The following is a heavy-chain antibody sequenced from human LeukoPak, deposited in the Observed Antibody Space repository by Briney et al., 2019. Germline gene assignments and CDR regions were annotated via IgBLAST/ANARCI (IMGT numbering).Heavy chain of an antibody. Sequence: ASVKVSCKASGYTFTSYGISWVRQAPGQGLEWMGWINPNSGGTNYAQKFQGRVTMTRDTSISTAYMELSRLRSDDTAVYYCAVVGSSWYGFDYWGQGTLVTVSS. CDR2: INPNSGGT. J-gene: IGHJ4*02. CDR3: AVVGSSWYGFDY. CDR1: GYTFTSYG. D-gene: IGHD6-13*01. V-gene: IGHV1-2*02.